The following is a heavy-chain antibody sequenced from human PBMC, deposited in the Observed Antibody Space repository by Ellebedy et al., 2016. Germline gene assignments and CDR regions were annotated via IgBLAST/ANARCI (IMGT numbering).Heavy chain of an antibody. Sequence: SETLSLTXTVSGGSISSYYWSWIRQPPGKGLEWIGYIYYSGSTNYNPSLKSRVTISVDTSKNQFSLKVSSVTAADTAVYYCARARCGRTNCYSNFDNWGQGTPVTVSS. V-gene: IGHV4-59*12. CDR2: IYYSGST. J-gene: IGHJ4*02. CDR3: ARARCGRTNCYSNFDN. D-gene: IGHD2-2*01. CDR1: GGSISSYY.